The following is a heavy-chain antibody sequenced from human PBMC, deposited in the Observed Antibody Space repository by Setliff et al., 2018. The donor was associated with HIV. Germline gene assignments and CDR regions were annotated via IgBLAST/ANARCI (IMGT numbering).Heavy chain of an antibody. Sequence: LSLTCAVSGGSISSSNWWSWVRQPPGKGLEWIGEIYHSGSTNYNPSLKSRVTISVDKSKNHFSLKLSSVTAADTAVYYCARAALLKLPLGYYYGMDVWGQGTTVTSP. CDR3: ARAALLKLPLGYYYGMDV. J-gene: IGHJ6*02. V-gene: IGHV4-4*02. D-gene: IGHD1-7*01. CDR2: IYHSGST. CDR1: GGSISSSNW.